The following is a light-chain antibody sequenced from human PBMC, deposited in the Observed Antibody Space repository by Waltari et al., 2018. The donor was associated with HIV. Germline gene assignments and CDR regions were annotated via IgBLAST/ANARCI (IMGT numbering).Light chain of an antibody. V-gene: IGKV1-27*01. CDR1: QGYGYD. CDR2: SAS. Sequence: DIQLTVSPSSLSASVGARVTITFRASQGYGYDLACYQPKPGKVPKVLVYSASTLQTRVPSRFSGSGSGTDSTLTSISLVRDGVETFDCETYKSALGPFGPETKVDI. J-gene: IGKJ3*01. CDR3: ETYKSALGP.